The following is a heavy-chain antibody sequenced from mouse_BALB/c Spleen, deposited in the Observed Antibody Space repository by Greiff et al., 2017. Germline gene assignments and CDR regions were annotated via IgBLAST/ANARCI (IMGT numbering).Heavy chain of an antibody. CDR1: GFTFKDTY. V-gene: IGHV14-3*02. CDR3: ARGADGYDGDWFAY. J-gene: IGHJ3*01. D-gene: IGHD2-2*01. Sequence: VQLQQSGAELVKPGASVKLSCTASGFTFKDTYMHWVKQRPEQGLEWIGRIDPANGNTKYDPKFQGKATVTADTSSNTAYLQLSSLTSEDTAVYCYARGADGYDGDWFAYWGQGTLVTVSA. CDR2: IDPANGNT.